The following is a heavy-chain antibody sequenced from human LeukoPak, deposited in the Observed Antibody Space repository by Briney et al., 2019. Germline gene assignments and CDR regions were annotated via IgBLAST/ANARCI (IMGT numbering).Heavy chain of an antibody. CDR3: ARRIPAYYGMDV. J-gene: IGHJ6*02. V-gene: IGHV4-34*01. CDR2: INHSGST. Sequence: PSETLSLTCAVYGGSFSGYYWSWIRQPPGKGLEWIGEINHSGSTNYNPSLKSRVTISVDTSKNQFSLKLRSVTAADTAVYYCARRIPAYYGMDVWGQGTTVTVSS. CDR1: GGSFSGYY.